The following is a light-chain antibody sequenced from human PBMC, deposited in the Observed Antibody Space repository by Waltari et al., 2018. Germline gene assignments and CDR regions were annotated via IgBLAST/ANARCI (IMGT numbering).Light chain of an antibody. V-gene: IGLV1-40*01. CDR1: SSNTGAGHH. CDR3: QSFDTSLGAI. Sequence: QSVLAQPPSVSGAPGQRVTISCTGSSSNTGAGHHVHWYQEFPGTAPNLLIYGDSNRPSGVPDRFSGSKSGTSASLAITGLQAEDEANYYCQSFDTSLGAIFGGGTKVTVL. J-gene: IGLJ2*01. CDR2: GDS.